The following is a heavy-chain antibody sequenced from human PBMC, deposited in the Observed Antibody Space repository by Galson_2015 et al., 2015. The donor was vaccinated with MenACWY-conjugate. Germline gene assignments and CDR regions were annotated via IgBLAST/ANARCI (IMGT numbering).Heavy chain of an antibody. Sequence: SLRLSCAASGFTFSSYWMSWVRQAPGKGLEWVANIKQDGSEKYYVDSVKGRFTISRDNAKNSLYLQMNSLRAEDTAVYYCAREMYGDSDSVGWYFDLWGRGTLVTVSS. CDR3: AREMYGDSDSVGWYFDL. J-gene: IGHJ2*01. CDR1: GFTFSSYW. D-gene: IGHD4-17*01. CDR2: IKQDGSEK. V-gene: IGHV3-7*03.